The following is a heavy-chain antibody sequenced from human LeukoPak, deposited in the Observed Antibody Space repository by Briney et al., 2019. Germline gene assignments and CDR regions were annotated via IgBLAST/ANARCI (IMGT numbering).Heavy chain of an antibody. CDR3: AKSGASPPGNWLDS. J-gene: IGHJ5*01. CDR2: INAGNGNT. CDR1: GYTFTTYY. D-gene: IGHD1-26*01. V-gene: IGHV1-3*01. Sequence: GASVKVSCKASGYTFTTYYIHWVRQAPGQRLEWMGWINAGNGNTKYSEKFQGRVTISRDTSATTAYMELNSLRSEDTAVYYCAKSGASPPGNWLDSWGQGTLVTVSS.